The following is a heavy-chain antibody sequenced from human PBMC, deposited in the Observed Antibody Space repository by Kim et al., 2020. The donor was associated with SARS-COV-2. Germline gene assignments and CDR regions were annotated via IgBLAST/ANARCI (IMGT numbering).Heavy chain of an antibody. V-gene: IGHV4-59*03. Sequence: SETLSLTCSVASASFSENYWSWIRQPPGRGLEWIGYIHHTGTTNYNPSLKSRVAISVDSSKNQFSLNLNSMTTADTAVYYCVSKRAASSGFIDSWCQGTL. D-gene: IGHD3-22*01. CDR3: VSKRAASSGFIDS. CDR1: SASFSENY. J-gene: IGHJ4*02. CDR2: IHHTGTT.